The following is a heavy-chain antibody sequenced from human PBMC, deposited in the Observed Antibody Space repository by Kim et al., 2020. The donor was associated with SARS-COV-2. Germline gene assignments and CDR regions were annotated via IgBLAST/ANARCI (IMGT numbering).Heavy chain of an antibody. CDR1: GGTFSSYA. Sequence: SVKVSCKASGGTFSSYAISWVRQAPGQGLEWMGGIIPIFGTANYAQKFQGRVTITADESTSTAYMELSSLRSEDTAVYYCAREPPGAHYYGSGDDAFDIWGQGTMVTVSS. V-gene: IGHV1-69*13. D-gene: IGHD3-10*01. CDR3: AREPPGAHYYGSGDDAFDI. CDR2: IIPIFGTA. J-gene: IGHJ3*02.